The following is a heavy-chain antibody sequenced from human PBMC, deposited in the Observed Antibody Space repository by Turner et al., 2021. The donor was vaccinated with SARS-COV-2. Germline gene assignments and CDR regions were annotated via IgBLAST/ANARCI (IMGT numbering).Heavy chain of an antibody. CDR3: ARSSTSSNRFDY. CDR2: IYNSGNT. CDR1: GGSISSGGYY. J-gene: IGHJ4*02. V-gene: IGHV4-31*03. D-gene: IGHD6-13*01. Sequence: QVQLQESGPGLVKPSQTLSLTCTVSGGSISSGGYYWSWIPQHPGKGLEWIGYIYNSGNTYYTPSLKSRVTISVDSSKNQFSLKLSSVTAADTAVYFCARSSTSSNRFDYWGQGTLVTVSS.